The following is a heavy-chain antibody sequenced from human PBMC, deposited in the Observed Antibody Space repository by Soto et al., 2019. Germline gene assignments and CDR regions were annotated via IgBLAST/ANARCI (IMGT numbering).Heavy chain of an antibody. J-gene: IGHJ6*02. CDR1: GFTFSDYY. V-gene: IGHV3-11*01. CDR2: ISSSGSTI. Sequence: PVGSLRLSCAASGFTFSDYYMSWIRQAPGKGLEWVSYISSSGSTIYYADSVKGRFTISRDNAKNSLYLQMNSLRAEDTAVYYCARDLVYYDSSGSRSVYYGMDVWGQGTTVTVSS. CDR3: ARDLVYYDSSGSRSVYYGMDV. D-gene: IGHD3-22*01.